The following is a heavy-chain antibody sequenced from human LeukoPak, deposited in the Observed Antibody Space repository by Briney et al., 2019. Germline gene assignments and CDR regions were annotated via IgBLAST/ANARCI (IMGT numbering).Heavy chain of an antibody. V-gene: IGHV4-39*01. J-gene: IGHJ3*02. CDR3: ARHRLEGDTFDI. CDR1: GGSINSSDHY. CDR2: KYYSGDT. Sequence: PSETLSLTCTVSGGSINSSDHYWAWIRQPPGKGLEWIGSKYYSGDTYYSPSLKSRVTISVDTSRNKFALKLNSVTAADTAVYFCARHRLEGDTFDIWGQGTKVTVSS. D-gene: IGHD3-3*01.